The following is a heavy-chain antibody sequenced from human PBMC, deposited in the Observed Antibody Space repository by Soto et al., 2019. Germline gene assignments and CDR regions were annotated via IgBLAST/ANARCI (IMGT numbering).Heavy chain of an antibody. J-gene: IGHJ4*02. CDR1: GVSISSHDW. CDR3: ATRDTGRVY. Sequence: QVQLQESGPGLVKPSGTLSLTCAVSGVSISSHDWWTWVRQPPGKGLEWIGESHQSGNTNYNSSLESRVTISLDKSKNQLSLQLSPVTVADTAVYYCATRDTGRVYWGQGTLVTVSS. D-gene: IGHD5-18*01. V-gene: IGHV4-4*02. CDR2: SHQSGNT.